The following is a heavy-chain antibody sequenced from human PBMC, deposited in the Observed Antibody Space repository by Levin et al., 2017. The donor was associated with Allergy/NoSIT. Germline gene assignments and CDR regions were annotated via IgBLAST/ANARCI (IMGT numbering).Heavy chain of an antibody. J-gene: IGHJ4*02. Sequence: GGSLRLSCAASGFTFNTYAMTWVRQTPGKGLEYVSVITNSGDNAVYADSVKGRFTMSRDNSRNTLYLQMDSLRAEDTALYYCAKATRQYCTGATCYPLDHWGQGALVTVSS. CDR1: GFTFNTYA. CDR3: AKATRQYCTGATCYPLDH. V-gene: IGHV3-23*01. CDR2: ITNSGDNA. D-gene: IGHD2-15*01.